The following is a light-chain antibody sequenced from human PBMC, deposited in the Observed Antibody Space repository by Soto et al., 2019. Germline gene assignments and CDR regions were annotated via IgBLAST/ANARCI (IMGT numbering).Light chain of an antibody. CDR2: GAS. CDR3: QQYSTSPPG. CDR1: QSVSNSY. J-gene: IGKJ2*01. V-gene: IGKV3-20*01. Sequence: EIVLTQSPATLSLSPGERASLSCRASQSVSNSYLAWYQQNPSQAPMLLLFGASNRATGIPARFSGSGSGTDFTLTISRLEPADLAVYYCQQYSTSPPGFGPGPKLEIK.